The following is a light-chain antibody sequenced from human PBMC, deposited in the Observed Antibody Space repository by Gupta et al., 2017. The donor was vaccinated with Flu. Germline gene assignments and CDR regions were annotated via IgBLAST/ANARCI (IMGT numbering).Light chain of an antibody. Sequence: SPSSLSASVGNRVIITCRASQSITTYLSWYQMKPGKAPRLLMYGASNLQREVPARVSGTGSGIDFTLTITSLQPEDFASYYCQQSYSHPTFGHGTKVDVK. V-gene: IGKV1-39*01. J-gene: IGKJ3*01. CDR3: QQSYSHPT. CDR2: GAS. CDR1: QSITTY.